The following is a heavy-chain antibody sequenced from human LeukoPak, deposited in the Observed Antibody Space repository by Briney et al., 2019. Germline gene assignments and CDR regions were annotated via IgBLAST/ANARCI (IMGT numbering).Heavy chain of an antibody. CDR1: GGSISSYY. CDR2: ISYSGST. CDR3: ARQGEYSGYQAFDY. V-gene: IGHV4-59*08. Sequence: SETLSLTCTVSGGSISSYYWSWIRQPPGKGLEWIGYISYSGSTNYNPSLKSRVTISVATSKNQFSLKLSSVTAADTAVYYCARQGEYSGYQAFDYWGQGTLVTVSS. D-gene: IGHD5-12*01. J-gene: IGHJ4*02.